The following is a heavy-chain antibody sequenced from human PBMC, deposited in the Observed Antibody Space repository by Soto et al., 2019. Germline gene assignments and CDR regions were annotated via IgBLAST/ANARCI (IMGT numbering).Heavy chain of an antibody. CDR3: ARARYYYYYGMDV. CDR2: IYYSGST. V-gene: IGHV4-30-4*01. CDR1: GGSISSGDYY. Sequence: PSETLSLTCTVSGGSISSGDYYWSWIRQPPGKGLEWIGYIYYSGSTYYNPSLKSRVTISVDTSKNQFSLKLSSATAADTAVYYCARARYYYYYGMDVWGQGTTVTVYS. J-gene: IGHJ6*02.